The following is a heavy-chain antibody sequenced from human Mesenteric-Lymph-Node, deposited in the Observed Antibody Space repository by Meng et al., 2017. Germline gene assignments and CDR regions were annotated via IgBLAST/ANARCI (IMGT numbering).Heavy chain of an antibody. J-gene: IGHJ5*02. V-gene: IGHV4-31*03. CDR1: GGSISSDGYY. CDR2: IHDSGST. CDR3: ARASYGSGSPLGESWFDP. Sequence: QVQLEEAGPGLVKPSQTLSLPCTVSGGSISSDGYYWSWIRQHPGKGLEWIGYIHDSGSTYYNPSLKSRVTISADTSKNQFSLKLSSVTAADTAVYYCARASYGSGSPLGESWFDPWGQGTLVTVSS. D-gene: IGHD3-10*01.